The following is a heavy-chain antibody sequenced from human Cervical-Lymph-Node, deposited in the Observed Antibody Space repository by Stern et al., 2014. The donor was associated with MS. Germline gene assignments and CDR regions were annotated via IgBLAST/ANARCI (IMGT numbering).Heavy chain of an antibody. CDR2: IHPGDSNT. Sequence: EVQLVQSGAEVKKPGESLKISCRGSGYRFTSYWIGWVRQGPGKGLEWMGIIHPGDSNTKYSPSFQGQVTISVDKPISTAYLQLSSLKASDSAIYYCARGGYYDGSGYYPFLVWGQGSQVTVSS. J-gene: IGHJ4*02. V-gene: IGHV5-51*01. CDR3: ARGGYYDGSGYYPFLV. D-gene: IGHD3-22*01. CDR1: GYRFTSYW.